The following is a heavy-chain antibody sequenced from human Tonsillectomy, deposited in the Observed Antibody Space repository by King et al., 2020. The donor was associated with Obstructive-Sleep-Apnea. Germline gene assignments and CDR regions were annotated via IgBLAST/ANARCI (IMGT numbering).Heavy chain of an antibody. V-gene: IGHV4-39*07. Sequence: QLQESGPGLVKPSETLSLTCTVSGGSISSSTYYWGWIRQPPGKGLEWIGSIYYSGSTYYNPSLKSRVTISVDTSKNQFSLKLSSVTAADTAVYYCARAWRVVPAADAFDIWGQGTMLTVSS. CDR2: IYYSGST. CDR1: GGSISSSTYY. J-gene: IGHJ3*02. D-gene: IGHD2-2*01. CDR3: ARAWRVVPAADAFDI.